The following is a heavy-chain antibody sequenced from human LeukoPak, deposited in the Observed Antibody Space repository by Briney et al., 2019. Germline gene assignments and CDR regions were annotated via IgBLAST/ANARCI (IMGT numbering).Heavy chain of an antibody. D-gene: IGHD3-22*01. J-gene: IGHJ3*02. CDR2: IYYSGSN. CDR1: GGSISSYY. V-gene: IGHV4-59*01. Sequence: SETLSLTCTVSGGSISSYYWSWMRQPPGKGLEWIGYIYYSGSNNYNPSLKSRVTISVDTSKIQVSLKLSSVTAADTAVYYCARYYYDSSGYRDAFDIWGQGTMVTVSS. CDR3: ARYYYDSSGYRDAFDI.